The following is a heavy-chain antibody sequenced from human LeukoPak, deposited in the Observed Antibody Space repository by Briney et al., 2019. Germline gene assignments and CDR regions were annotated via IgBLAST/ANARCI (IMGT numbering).Heavy chain of an antibody. CDR1: GFSLSTSGMC. CDR2: IDWDDDK. J-gene: IGHJ6*04. Sequence: CGPALVKPTQTLTLTCTFSGFSLSTSGMCVSWIRQPPGKALEWLALIDWDDDKYYSTSLKTRLTISKDTSKNQVVLTMTNMDPVDTATYYCARNHPYSSSWYWDVWGKGTTVTVSS. CDR3: ARNHPYSSSWYWDV. V-gene: IGHV2-70*01. D-gene: IGHD6-13*01.